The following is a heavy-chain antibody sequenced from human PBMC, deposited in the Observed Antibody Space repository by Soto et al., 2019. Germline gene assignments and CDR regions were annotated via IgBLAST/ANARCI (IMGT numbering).Heavy chain of an antibody. V-gene: IGHV1-69*13. CDR2: IIPIFGTA. Sequence: SVKVSCKASGGTFSSYAISWVRQAPGQGLEWMGGIIPIFGTANYAQKFQGRVTITADESTSTAYMELSSLRSEDTAVYYCARAGYYDILTGYKRYYYYGIDVWGQGTTVTVSS. J-gene: IGHJ6*02. D-gene: IGHD3-9*01. CDR3: ARAGYYDILTGYKRYYYYGIDV. CDR1: GGTFSSYA.